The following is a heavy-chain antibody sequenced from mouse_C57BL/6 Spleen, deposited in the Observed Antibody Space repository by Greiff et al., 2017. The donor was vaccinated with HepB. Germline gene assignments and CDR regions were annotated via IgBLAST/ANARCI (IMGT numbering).Heavy chain of an antibody. CDR2: ISYDGSN. Sequence: EVKLQESGPGLVKPSQSLSLTCSVTGYSITSGYYWNWIRQFPGNKLEWMGYISYDGSNNYNPSLKNRISITRDTSKNQFFLKLNSVTTEDTATYYCARDYDYDEGYWGQGTTLTVSS. V-gene: IGHV3-6*01. D-gene: IGHD2-4*01. CDR3: ARDYDYDEGY. J-gene: IGHJ2*01. CDR1: GYSITSGYY.